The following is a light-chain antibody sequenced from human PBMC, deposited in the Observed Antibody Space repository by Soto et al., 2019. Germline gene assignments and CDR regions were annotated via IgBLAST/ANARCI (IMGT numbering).Light chain of an antibody. Sequence: QSALTQPASVSGSPGQSITISCTGTGSDVGGYDHVSWYQQHPGKAPKLIIFEVSTRPSGISSRFSGSKSGNTASLTISGLQPDDEADYYCSSFTCSPTLHYVFGTGTKVTVL. CDR1: GSDVGGYDH. CDR3: SSFTCSPTLHYV. V-gene: IGLV2-14*01. J-gene: IGLJ1*01. CDR2: EVS.